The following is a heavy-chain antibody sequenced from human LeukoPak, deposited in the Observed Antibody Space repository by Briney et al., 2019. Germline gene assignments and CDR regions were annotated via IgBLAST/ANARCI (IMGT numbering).Heavy chain of an antibody. Sequence: KSSETLSLTCTVSGGSISSDDYYWSWIRQPPGKGLEWIGHTYYSGSTLSNPSLKSRVTISVDTSKNQFSLKLSSVTAADTAVYYCARSISTNGVCFDYWGQGTLVTVSS. V-gene: IGHV4-30-4*01. CDR3: ARSISTNGVCFDY. CDR2: TYYSGST. J-gene: IGHJ4*02. D-gene: IGHD2-8*01. CDR1: GGSISSDDYY.